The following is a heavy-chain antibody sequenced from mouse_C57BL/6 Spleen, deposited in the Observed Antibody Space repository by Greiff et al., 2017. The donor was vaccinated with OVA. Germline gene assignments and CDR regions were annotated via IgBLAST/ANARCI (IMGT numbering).Heavy chain of an antibody. CDR3: ARPEPLGYFDV. Sequence: AASGIDFSRYWMSWVRRAPGKGLEWIGEINPDSSTINYAPSLKDKFIISRDNAKNTLYLQMSKVRSEDTALYYCARPEPLGYFDVWGTGTTVTVSS. CDR2: INPDSSTI. CDR1: GIDFSRYW. V-gene: IGHV4-1*01. D-gene: IGHD3-3*01. J-gene: IGHJ1*03.